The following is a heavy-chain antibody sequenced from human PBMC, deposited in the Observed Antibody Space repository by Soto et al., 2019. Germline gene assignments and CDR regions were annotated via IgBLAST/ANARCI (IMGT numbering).Heavy chain of an antibody. J-gene: IGHJ4*02. CDR3: AKCWSRQLGPRDY. CDR2: ISGSGGST. CDR1: GFTFSSYA. V-gene: IGHV3-23*01. D-gene: IGHD6-6*01. Sequence: EVQLLESGGGLVQPGGSLRLSCAASGFTFSSYAMSWVRQAPGKGLEWVSAISGSGGSTYYADSVKGGFTISRDNSKNTLNLQMNSLRAEDTAVYYCAKCWSRQLGPRDYWGQGTLVTVSS.